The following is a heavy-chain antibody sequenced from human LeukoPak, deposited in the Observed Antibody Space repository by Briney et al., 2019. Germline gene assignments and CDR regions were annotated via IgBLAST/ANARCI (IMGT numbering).Heavy chain of an antibody. Sequence: ASVKVSCKASGGTFSSYAISWVRQAPGQGLEWMGGIIPIFGTANYAQKFQGRVTITTDESTSTAYMELSSLRSEDTAVYYCARGSTPAGLVAFDIWGQGTVVTVSS. J-gene: IGHJ3*02. V-gene: IGHV1-69*05. CDR3: ARGSTPAGLVAFDI. CDR1: GGTFSSYA. D-gene: IGHD3/OR15-3a*01. CDR2: IIPIFGTA.